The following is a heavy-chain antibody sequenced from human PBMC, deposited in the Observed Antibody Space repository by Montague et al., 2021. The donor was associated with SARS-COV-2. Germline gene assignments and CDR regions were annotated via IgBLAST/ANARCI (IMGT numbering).Heavy chain of an antibody. D-gene: IGHD3-10*01. Sequence: SLRLSCAASGFTFSSYSMNWVRQAPGKGLEWVSSISSSSSYIYYADSVKGRFTISRDNAKNSLYQQMNSLRAEDTAVYYCARAAVRGVIEHIYGMDVWGQGTTVTVSS. CDR2: ISSSSSYI. V-gene: IGHV3-21*01. J-gene: IGHJ6*02. CDR3: ARAAVRGVIEHIYGMDV. CDR1: GFTFSSYS.